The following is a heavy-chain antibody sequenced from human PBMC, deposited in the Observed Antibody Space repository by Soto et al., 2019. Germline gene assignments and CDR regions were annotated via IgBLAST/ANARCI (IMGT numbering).Heavy chain of an antibody. V-gene: IGHV1-2*04. Sequence: ASVKVSCKASGYTFTGYYMHWVRQAPGQGLEWMGWINPNSGGTNYAQKFQGWVTMTRDTSISTAYMELSRLRSDDTAVYYCARGGIVVVPAPHLFDYWGQGTLVTFSS. D-gene: IGHD2-2*01. CDR3: ARGGIVVVPAPHLFDY. J-gene: IGHJ4*02. CDR1: GYTFTGYY. CDR2: INPNSGGT.